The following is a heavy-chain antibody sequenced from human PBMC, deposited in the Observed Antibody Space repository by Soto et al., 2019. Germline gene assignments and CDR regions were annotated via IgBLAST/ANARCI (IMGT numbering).Heavy chain of an antibody. V-gene: IGHV4-39*01. CDR1: GGSITGGSISTTTYY. CDR3: ARVSLVRGVGFDY. Sequence: SETLSLTCTVSGGSITGGSISTTTYYWVWIRQPPGKGLEWIGNVFHSGSTHYNSSLKSRVTISIDTSKNQFSLTLCSVTAADTSVYYCARVSLVRGVGFDYWGQGTLVTVSS. J-gene: IGHJ4*02. D-gene: IGHD3-10*01. CDR2: VFHSGST.